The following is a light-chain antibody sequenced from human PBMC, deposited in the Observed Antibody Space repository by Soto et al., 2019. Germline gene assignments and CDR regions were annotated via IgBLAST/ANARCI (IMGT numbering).Light chain of an antibody. CDR3: KSYAGSNTYV. J-gene: IGLJ1*01. Sequence: QSALTQPPSASGSPGQSVTISCTGTKNDIGVYDFVSWYQHHPGKAPRLIIYEVVQRPSGVPDRFSGSESGNTASLTVSGLQDADEADYFCKSYAGSNTYVFGSGTKVTVL. V-gene: IGLV2-8*01. CDR2: EVV. CDR1: KNDIGVYDF.